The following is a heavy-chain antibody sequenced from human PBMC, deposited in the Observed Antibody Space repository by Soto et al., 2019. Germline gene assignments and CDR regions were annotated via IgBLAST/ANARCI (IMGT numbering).Heavy chain of an antibody. J-gene: IGHJ3*02. D-gene: IGHD3-22*01. CDR2: IIPIFGTA. CDR3: ARVGTVHGLLDAFDI. CDR1: GGTLSSYA. Sequence: GASVKVSCKASGGTLSSYAISWVRQAPGQGLEWMGGIIPIFGTANYAQKFQGRVTITADESTSTAYMELSSLRSEDTAVYYCARVGTVHGLLDAFDIWGQGTMVTVSS. V-gene: IGHV1-69*13.